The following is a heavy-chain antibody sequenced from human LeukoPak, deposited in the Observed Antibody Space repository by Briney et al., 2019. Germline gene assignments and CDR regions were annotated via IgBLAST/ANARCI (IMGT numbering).Heavy chain of an antibody. V-gene: IGHV3-74*01. CDR1: AALTVATTW. CDR3: GRDRFHVAES. D-gene: IGHD5-12*01. Sequence: GGSLRLSHPPAALTVATTWTESVRQAPGKGLVWVSVIKDDGSGTTYADSVKGRFTISRENAKNAVRLQMNSLGREAPAVYYLGRDRFHVAESWGQGTLVIVSS. CDR2: IKDDGSGT. J-gene: IGHJ4*02.